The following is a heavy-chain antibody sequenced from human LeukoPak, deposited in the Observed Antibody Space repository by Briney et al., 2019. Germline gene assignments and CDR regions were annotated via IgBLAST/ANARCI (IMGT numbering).Heavy chain of an antibody. CDR2: ITWNSDAI. J-gene: IGHJ3*02. V-gene: IGHV3-21*04. Sequence: GGSLRLSCAASGFTFSSYSMNWVRQAPGKGLEWVSGITWNSDAIAYADSVKGRFTISRDNAKNSLYLQMDSLGAEDTAFYYCAKGRLTYYYDSLRPDAFDIWGQGTMVTVSS. D-gene: IGHD3-22*01. CDR1: GFTFSSYS. CDR3: AKGRLTYYYDSLRPDAFDI.